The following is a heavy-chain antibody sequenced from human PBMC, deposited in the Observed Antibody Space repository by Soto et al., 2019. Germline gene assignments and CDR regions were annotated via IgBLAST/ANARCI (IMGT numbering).Heavy chain of an antibody. CDR1: GFTFSKYA. CDR3: AKLTYGGPVDY. V-gene: IGHV3-23*01. Sequence: EVQLLESGGGLVQPGGSLRLSCAASGFTFSKYAMNWVRQAPGKGLEWVSTVSGSGGSTSYADSVKGRFTISRDNSENTRYLQMNSLRAEDTAVYYCAKLTYGGPVDYWGQGTLVTGSS. J-gene: IGHJ4*02. D-gene: IGHD4-17*01. CDR2: VSGSGGST.